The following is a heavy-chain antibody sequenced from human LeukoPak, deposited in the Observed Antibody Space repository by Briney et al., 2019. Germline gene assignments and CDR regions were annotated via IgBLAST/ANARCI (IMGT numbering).Heavy chain of an antibody. D-gene: IGHD6-19*01. J-gene: IGHJ4*02. V-gene: IGHV3-43*02. Sequence: GGSLRLSCAASGFTFDDYAMHWVRQAPGKGLEWVSLISGDGGSTYYADSVKGRFTISRDNAKNSLYLQMNSLRAEDTAVYYCAREAVAGPVVDYWGQGTLVTVSS. CDR1: GFTFDDYA. CDR2: ISGDGGST. CDR3: AREAVAGPVVDY.